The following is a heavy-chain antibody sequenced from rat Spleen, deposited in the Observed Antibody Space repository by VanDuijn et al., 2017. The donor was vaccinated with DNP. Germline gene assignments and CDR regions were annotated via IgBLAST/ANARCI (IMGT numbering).Heavy chain of an antibody. CDR1: GFTFSDYY. J-gene: IGHJ3*01. CDR2: ISTSAAGP. Sequence: EVQLVESGGGLVQPGRSMKLSCAASGFTFSDYYMAWVRQAPKKGLEWVATISTSAAGPYYPDSVKGRFTISRDNAKSSLYLQMNSLKSEDTATYYCTTDNSGLNWFAFWGQGTLVTVSS. D-gene: IGHD4-3*01. CDR3: TTDNSGLNWFAF. V-gene: IGHV5-20*01.